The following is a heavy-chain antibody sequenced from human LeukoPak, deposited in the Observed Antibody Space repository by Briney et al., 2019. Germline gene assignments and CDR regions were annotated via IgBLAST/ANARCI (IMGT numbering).Heavy chain of an antibody. V-gene: IGHV3-30-3*01. CDR2: ISYDGSNK. Sequence: GGSLRLSCAASGFTFSSYAMHWVRQAPGKGLEWVAVISYDGSNKYYADSVKGRFTISRDNSKNTLYLQMNSLRAEDTAVYYCARHTAMAGFDYWGQGTLVTVSS. CDR3: ARHTAMAGFDY. CDR1: GFTFSSYA. D-gene: IGHD5-18*01. J-gene: IGHJ4*02.